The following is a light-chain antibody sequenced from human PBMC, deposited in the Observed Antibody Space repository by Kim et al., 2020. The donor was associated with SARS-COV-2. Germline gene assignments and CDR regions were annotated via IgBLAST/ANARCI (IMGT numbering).Light chain of an antibody. CDR2: AND. Sequence: ELTQPPSASGTPGQRVTISCSGGNSNIGANTVNWYQQFPGTAPKLLIYANDRRPSGVPDRFSVSQSGTSASLAISGLQSEDEADYYCATWDDSLNAWVFGGGTQLTGL. CDR1: NSNIGANT. J-gene: IGLJ3*02. CDR3: ATWDDSLNAWV. V-gene: IGLV1-44*01.